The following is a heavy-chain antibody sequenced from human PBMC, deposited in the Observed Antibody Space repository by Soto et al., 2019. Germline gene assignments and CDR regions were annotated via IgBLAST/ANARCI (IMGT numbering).Heavy chain of an antibody. V-gene: IGHV1-69*01. CDR1: GDTFINYS. CDR3: ARVGIRLIPADLGGGYHFQGLDV. D-gene: IGHD2-2*01. J-gene: IGHJ6*02. CDR2: IVPMSGGP. Sequence: QVQLVQSAAEEKKPGSSVTISCKASGDTFINYSFSWMRQAPGQGLEWIGGIVPMSGGPNSAEKFHDRLTITADRSTGTVTMQLSTLTPDDTAVYYCARVGIRLIPADLGGGYHFQGLDVWGQGTKVTVS.